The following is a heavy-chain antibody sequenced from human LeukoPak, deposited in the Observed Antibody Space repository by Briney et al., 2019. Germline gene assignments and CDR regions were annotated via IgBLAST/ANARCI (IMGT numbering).Heavy chain of an antibody. D-gene: IGHD3-22*01. CDR2: INPSGGST. J-gene: IGHJ4*02. V-gene: IGHV1-46*01. Sequence: ASVKVSCKASGYTFTSYYMHWVRQAPGQGLEWMGIINPSGGSTSYAQKFQGRVTMTRDTSTSTVYMELSSLRSEDTAVYYCARAYYYDSSGYYGPFDYWGQGTLVTVSS. CDR3: ARAYYYDSSGYYGPFDY. CDR1: GYTFTSYY.